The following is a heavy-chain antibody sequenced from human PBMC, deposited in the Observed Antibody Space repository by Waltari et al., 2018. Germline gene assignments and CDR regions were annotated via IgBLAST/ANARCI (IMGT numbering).Heavy chain of an antibody. V-gene: IGHV3-43D*04. CDR2: ISWDGGST. Sequence: EVQLVESGGVVVQPGGSLRLSCAASGFTFDDYAMHWVRQAPGKGLEWVSLISWDGGSTYYADSVKGRFTISRDNSKNSLYLQMNSLRAEDTALYYCAKALGYSGYGQGFDIWGQGTMVTVSS. CDR3: AKALGYSGYGQGFDI. D-gene: IGHD5-12*01. CDR1: GFTFDDYA. J-gene: IGHJ3*02.